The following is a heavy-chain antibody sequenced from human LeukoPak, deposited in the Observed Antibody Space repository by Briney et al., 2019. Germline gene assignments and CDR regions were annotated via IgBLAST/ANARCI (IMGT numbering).Heavy chain of an antibody. CDR1: GFTLRSSA. CDR2: ISGSGGNT. V-gene: IGHV3-23*01. Sequence: GGSLRLSCAASGFTLRSSAMSWVRQAPGKGLEWVSAISGSGGNTYYADSVKGRFTISRDNSKNTLYLQMNSLRAEDTAVYYCAKDGAGSGYYYYFNYWGQGTLVTVSS. J-gene: IGHJ4*02. CDR3: AKDGAGSGYYYYFNY. D-gene: IGHD3-3*01.